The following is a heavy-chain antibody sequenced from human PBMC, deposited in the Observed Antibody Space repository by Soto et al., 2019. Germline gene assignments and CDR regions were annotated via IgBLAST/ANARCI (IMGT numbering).Heavy chain of an antibody. J-gene: IGHJ4*02. D-gene: IGHD4-17*01. Sequence: SETLSLTCTVSGGSVSSGSYYWSWIRQPPGKGLEWIGYIYYSGSTNYNPSLKSRVTISVDTSKNQFSLKLGSVTAADTAVYYCARWDDYGDYGSNYWGQGTLVTVSS. V-gene: IGHV4-61*01. CDR1: GGSVSSGSYY. CDR3: ARWDDYGDYGSNY. CDR2: IYYSGST.